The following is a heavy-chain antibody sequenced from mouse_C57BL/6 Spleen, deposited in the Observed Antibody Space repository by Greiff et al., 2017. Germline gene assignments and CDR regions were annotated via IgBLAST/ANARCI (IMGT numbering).Heavy chain of an antibody. CDR3: VRQDSIFSWYCDV. V-gene: IGHV10-1*01. Sequence: EVKLVESGGGLVQPKGSLKLSCAASGFSFHTYAMNWVRQAPGKGLEWVARIRSKSNNYATYYADSVKDRFNISRDASESMLDLQMNNMKTEDTAMYYCVRQDSIFSWYCDVWGTGTTVTVSS. D-gene: IGHD3-3*01. CDR2: IRSKSNNYAT. J-gene: IGHJ1*03. CDR1: GFSFHTYA.